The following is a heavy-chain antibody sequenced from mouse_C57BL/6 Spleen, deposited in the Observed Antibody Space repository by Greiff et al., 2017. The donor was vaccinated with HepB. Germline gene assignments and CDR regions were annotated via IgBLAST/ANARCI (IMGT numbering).Heavy chain of an antibody. Sequence: EVHLVESGEGLVKPGGSLKLSCAASGFTFSSYAMSWVRQTPEKRLEWVAYISSGGDYIYYADTVKGRFTISRDNARNTLYLQMSSLKSEDTAMYYCTRGGTGPAWFAYWGQGTLVTVSA. CDR1: GFTFSSYA. CDR2: ISSGGDYI. V-gene: IGHV5-9-1*02. D-gene: IGHD2-14*01. J-gene: IGHJ3*01. CDR3: TRGGTGPAWFAY.